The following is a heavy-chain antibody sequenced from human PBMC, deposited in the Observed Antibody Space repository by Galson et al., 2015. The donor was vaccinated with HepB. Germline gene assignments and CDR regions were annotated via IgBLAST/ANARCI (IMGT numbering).Heavy chain of an antibody. CDR2: IYWNDDK. V-gene: IGHV2-5*01. Sequence: PALVKPTQTLTLTCTFSGFSLSTSGVGVGWIRQPPGKALEWLALIYWNDDKRYSPSLKSRLTITKDTSKNQVVLTMTNMDPVDTATYYCARYWPVSNENWFDPWGQGTLVTVSS. CDR3: ARYWPVSNENWFDP. CDR1: GFSLSTSGVG. J-gene: IGHJ5*02. D-gene: IGHD1-26*01.